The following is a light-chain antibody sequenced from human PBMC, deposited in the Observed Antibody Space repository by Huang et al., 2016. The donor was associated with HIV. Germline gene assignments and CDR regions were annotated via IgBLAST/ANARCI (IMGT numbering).Light chain of an antibody. J-gene: IGKJ1*01. CDR1: RDISTF. V-gene: IGKV1-27*01. Sequence: MTQSPPSLSASIGDRVTLTCRASRDISTFLAWYQQKPGKPPRLLIYAASIFHSCFPSRFSGGGSGTNFTLTVSSLQPEDVANYYCQKYDSAPRTFGQGTKLEL. CDR2: AAS. CDR3: QKYDSAPRT.